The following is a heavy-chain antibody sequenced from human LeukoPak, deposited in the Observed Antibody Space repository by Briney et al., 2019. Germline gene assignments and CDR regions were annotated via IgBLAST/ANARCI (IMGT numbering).Heavy chain of an antibody. J-gene: IGHJ4*02. CDR1: GYSFTDKY. CDR3: ARVPGDYGGNGGDY. CDR2: INPNSGGT. V-gene: IGHV1-2*02. D-gene: IGHD4-23*01. Sequence: ASVKVSCKASGYSFTDKYMHWVRQAPGQGLEWMGWINPNSGGTNYAQKFQGRVTMTTDTSMSTAYMELSRLTSDDTAVYYCARVPGDYGGNGGDYWGQGTLVTVSS.